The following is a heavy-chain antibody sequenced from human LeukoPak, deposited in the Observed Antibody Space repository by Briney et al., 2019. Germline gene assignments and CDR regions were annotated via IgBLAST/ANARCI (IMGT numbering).Heavy chain of an antibody. CDR3: AKDPYYDYVWGSYRYSYFDY. D-gene: IGHD3-16*02. CDR2: ISYDGSNK. CDR1: GFTFSTYT. V-gene: IGHV3-30-3*01. Sequence: GGSLRLSCAASGFTFSTYTMHWVRQAPGKGLGWVAVISYDGSNKYYADSVKGRFTISRDNSKNTLYLQMNSLRAEDTAVYYCAKDPYYDYVWGSYRYSYFDYWGQGTLVTVSS. J-gene: IGHJ4*02.